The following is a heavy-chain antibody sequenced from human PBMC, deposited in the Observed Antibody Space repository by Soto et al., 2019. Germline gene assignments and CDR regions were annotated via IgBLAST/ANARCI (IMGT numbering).Heavy chain of an antibody. CDR3: AKATSATCTGSICYSFDY. V-gene: IGHV3-23*01. D-gene: IGHD2-21*01. J-gene: IGHJ4*02. CDR1: GFTFSSYP. CDR2: FSGGRDTT. Sequence: GSLSLSCVASGFTFSSYPMSWVRQAPGQRLEWVATFSGGRDTTWHADSVKGRFTVSRDSSKNTLSLQMNSLRPEDTALYYCAKATSATCTGSICYSFDYWGQGTLVTVSS.